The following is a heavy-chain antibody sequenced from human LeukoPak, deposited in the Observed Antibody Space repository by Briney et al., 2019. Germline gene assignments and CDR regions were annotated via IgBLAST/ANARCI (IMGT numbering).Heavy chain of an antibody. Sequence: GGSLRLSCAASGFTFSNAWMRWVRQAPGKGLEWVGRIKSKPDGGTTDYAAPVKGRFTISRDDSKNTLYLQMNSLKTEDTAVYYCTTAVVRGLNAFAIWGQGTMVTVSS. V-gene: IGHV3-15*01. CDR2: IKSKPDGGTT. CDR1: GFTFSNAW. CDR3: TTAVVRGLNAFAI. D-gene: IGHD3-10*01. J-gene: IGHJ3*02.